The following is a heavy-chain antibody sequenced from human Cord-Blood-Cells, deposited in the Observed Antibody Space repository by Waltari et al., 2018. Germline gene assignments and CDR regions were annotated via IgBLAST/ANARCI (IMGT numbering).Heavy chain of an antibody. D-gene: IGHD3-10*01. V-gene: IGHV3-48*03. CDR3: ARDGVLLWFGELFDY. Sequence: EVQLVESGGGLVQPGGSLRLSCAASGFTFSSYEMNWVRQAPGKGLELVSYISSSGITIYYADSVNGRFTISRDNAKNSLYLQMNSLRAEDTAIYYCARDGVLLWFGELFDYWGQGTLVTVSS. CDR1: GFTFSSYE. CDR2: ISSSGITI. J-gene: IGHJ4*02.